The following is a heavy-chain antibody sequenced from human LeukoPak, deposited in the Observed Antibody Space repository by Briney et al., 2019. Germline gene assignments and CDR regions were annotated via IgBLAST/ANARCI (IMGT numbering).Heavy chain of an antibody. D-gene: IGHD1-26*01. V-gene: IGHV4-59*01. J-gene: IGHJ4*02. CDR2: IYYSGST. CDR1: GGSISSYY. Sequence: SETLSLTCTVSGGSISSYYWSWIRQPPGKGLEWIGYIYYSGSTNYNPSLKSRVTISVDTSKNQFSLKLNSVTAADTAVYYCAKDWEWELLIFDFWGQGTLVTVSS. CDR3: AKDWEWELLIFDF.